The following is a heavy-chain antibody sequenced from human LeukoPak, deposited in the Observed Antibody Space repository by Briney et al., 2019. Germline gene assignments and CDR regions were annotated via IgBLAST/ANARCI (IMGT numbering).Heavy chain of an antibody. V-gene: IGHV1-69*04. CDR3: ARAGHYYDSSGYYQFDFDY. D-gene: IGHD3-22*01. CDR1: GYTFTSYG. J-gene: IGHJ4*02. Sequence: ASVKVSCKASGYTFTSYGISWVRQAPGQGLEWMGRIIPILGIANYAQKFQGRVTITADKSTSTAYMELSSLRSEDTAVYYCARAGHYYDSSGYYQFDFDYWGQGTLVTVSS. CDR2: IIPILGIA.